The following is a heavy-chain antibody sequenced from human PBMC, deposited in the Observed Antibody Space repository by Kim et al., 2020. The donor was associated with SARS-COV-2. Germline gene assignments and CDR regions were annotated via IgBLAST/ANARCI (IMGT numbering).Heavy chain of an antibody. J-gene: IGHJ6*02. D-gene: IGHD3-10*01. CDR3: AREIFRWFGELSNYGMDV. CDR2: INSDGSST. CDR1: GFTFSSYW. Sequence: GGSLRLSCAASGFTFSSYWMHWVRQAPGKGLVWVSRINSDGSSTSYADSVKGRFTISRDNAKSTLYLQMNSLRAEGTAVYYCAREIFRWFGELSNYGMDVWGRGTTVTVSS. V-gene: IGHV3-74*01.